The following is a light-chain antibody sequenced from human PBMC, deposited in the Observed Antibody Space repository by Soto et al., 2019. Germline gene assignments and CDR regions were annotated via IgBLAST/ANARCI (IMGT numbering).Light chain of an antibody. J-gene: IGKJ1*01. V-gene: IGKV3-20*01. CDR3: QQYGSSPQWT. CDR2: RAS. CDR1: QSVSSSY. Sequence: EIVLTQSPGTLSLSPGERATLSCRASQSVSSSYLAWYQQKPGQAPRLLIYRASSRATGIPDRFSGSGSGTDFTLTISRLEPEGFAVYYCQQYGSSPQWTFGQGTNVEIK.